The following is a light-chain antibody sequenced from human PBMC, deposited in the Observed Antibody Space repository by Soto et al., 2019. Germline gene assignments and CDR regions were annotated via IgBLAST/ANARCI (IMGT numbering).Light chain of an antibody. CDR3: QKYNSAPPWT. J-gene: IGKJ1*01. Sequence: DIQRTQSPSSLFASVGDIVTITCQASQGISNYLACYQQKPGKVPKLLIYSAPTLQSGVPSRFSGSGSATDFTLTISSLQPEDVPTYYCQKYNSAPPWTFGQGTKVEIK. CDR1: QGISNY. CDR2: SAP. V-gene: IGKV1-27*01.